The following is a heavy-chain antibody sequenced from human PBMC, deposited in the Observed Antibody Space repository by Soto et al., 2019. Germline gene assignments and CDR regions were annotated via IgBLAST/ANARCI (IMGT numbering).Heavy chain of an antibody. V-gene: IGHV1-2*04. Sequence: ASVKVSCKASGYTFTGYYMHWVRQAPGQGLEWMGWINSNSGGTNYAQKFQGWVTMTRDTSISTAYMEVSRLRSDDTAVYYCARAGSRGYCIHDWGQGTLVTVSS. CDR1: GYTFTGYY. CDR2: INSNSGGT. J-gene: IGHJ4*02. CDR3: ARAGSRGYCIHD. D-gene: IGHD3-22*01.